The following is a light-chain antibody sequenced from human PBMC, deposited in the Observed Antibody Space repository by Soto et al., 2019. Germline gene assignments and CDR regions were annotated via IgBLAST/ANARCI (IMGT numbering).Light chain of an antibody. CDR1: QSISSW. V-gene: IGKV1-5*01. CDR2: DAS. CDR3: QQYNSYPWR. Sequence: DIQMTQSPATLSASVGDRATISCRASQSISSWLAWYQQRPGQAPKLLIYDASSWESGVPSRFSGSGSGTEFTLTISSLQPDDFATYYCQQYNSYPWRFGQGTKVDNK. J-gene: IGKJ1*01.